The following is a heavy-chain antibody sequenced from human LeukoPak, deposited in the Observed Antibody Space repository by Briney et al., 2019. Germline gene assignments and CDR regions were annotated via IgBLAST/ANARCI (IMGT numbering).Heavy chain of an antibody. J-gene: IGHJ4*02. CDR1: GYTFTSYA. D-gene: IGHD2-15*01. CDR3: ARDKRWSHINRGADY. CDR2: INTNTGNP. V-gene: IGHV7-4-1*02. Sequence: ASVKVSCKASGYTFTSYAMNWVRQAPGQGLEWMGWINTNTGNPTYAQGFTGRFVFSLDTSVSTAYLQISSLKAEDTAVYYCARDKRWSHINRGADYWGQGTLATVSS.